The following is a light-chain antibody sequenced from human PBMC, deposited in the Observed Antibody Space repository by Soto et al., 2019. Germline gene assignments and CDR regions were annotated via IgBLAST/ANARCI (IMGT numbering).Light chain of an antibody. J-gene: IGLJ1*01. CDR3: YSYTSSSTYV. CDR2: DVS. Sequence: QSVLTQPAPVSGSPGQPNTISCSGTGSYVGAYNYVSWYQQHPAKAPKLMIYDVSNRPSGVSDRFSGSKSANTASLTISGLQAEDEADYYCYSYTSSSTYVFGSGTKVTVL. CDR1: GSYVGAYNY. V-gene: IGLV2-14*01.